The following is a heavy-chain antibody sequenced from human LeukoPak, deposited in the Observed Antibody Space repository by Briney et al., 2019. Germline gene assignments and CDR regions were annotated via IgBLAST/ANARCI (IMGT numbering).Heavy chain of an antibody. CDR1: GFTFRTHD. CDR3: ARPLATSGSYYGDYYYYYGMDV. CDR2: ISIDGSNK. Sequence: GRSLRLSCAASGFTFRTHDMHWVRQAPGKGLEWVAVISIDGSNKYYADSVRGRFTISRDNSKNTLYLQMNSLRPEDTAVYYCARPLATSGSYYGDYYYYYGMDVWGQGTTVTVSS. J-gene: IGHJ6*02. V-gene: IGHV3-30-3*01. D-gene: IGHD1-26*01.